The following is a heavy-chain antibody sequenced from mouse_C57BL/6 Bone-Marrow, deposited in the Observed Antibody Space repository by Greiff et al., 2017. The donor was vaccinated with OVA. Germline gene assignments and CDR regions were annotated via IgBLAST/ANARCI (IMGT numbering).Heavy chain of an antibody. D-gene: IGHD1-1*01. CDR1: GYSITSGYY. CDR2: ISYDGSN. CDR3: ARGYGYWYFDV. J-gene: IGHJ1*03. V-gene: IGHV3-6*01. Sequence: EVKLMESGPGLVKPSQSLSLTCSVTGYSITSGYYWNWIRQFPGNKLEWMGYISYDGSNNYNPSLKNRISITRDTSKNQFFLKLNSVTTEDTATYYCARGYGYWYFDVWGTGTTVTVSS.